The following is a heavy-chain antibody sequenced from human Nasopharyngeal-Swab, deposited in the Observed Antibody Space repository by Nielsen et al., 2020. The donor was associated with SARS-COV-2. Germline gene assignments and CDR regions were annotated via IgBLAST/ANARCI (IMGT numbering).Heavy chain of an antibody. V-gene: IGHV2-5*02. CDR3: ARIRAGTVTTYYYYMDV. CDR2: IYWDDDK. D-gene: IGHD4-11*01. J-gene: IGHJ6*03. Sequence: WIRQPPGKALEWLALIYWDDDKRYSPSLSSRLTITKDTSKNQVVLTMTNMDPVDTATYYCARIRAGTVTTYYYYMDVWGKGTTVTVSS.